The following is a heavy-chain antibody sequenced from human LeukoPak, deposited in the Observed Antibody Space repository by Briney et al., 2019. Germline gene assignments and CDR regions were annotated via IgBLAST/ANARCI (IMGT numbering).Heavy chain of an antibody. CDR2: IYPTGNT. V-gene: IGHV4-4*07. CDR1: GGAIISYY. CDR3: ARLKFYDSTGYLPGYYMAV. Sequence: SETLSLTCSVSGGAIISYYWSWIRQPAGKGPEWIGRIYPTGNTDYNPSLKTRVTMSTDLSKKQFSLRLRSVTAADTAVYYCARLKFYDSTGYLPGYYMAVWGKGTAVTVSS. J-gene: IGHJ6*03. D-gene: IGHD3-22*01.